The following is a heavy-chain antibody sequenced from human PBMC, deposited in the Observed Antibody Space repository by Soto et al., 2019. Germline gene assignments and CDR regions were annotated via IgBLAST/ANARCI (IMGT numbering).Heavy chain of an antibody. CDR1: GGSISSFVYF. V-gene: IGHV4-39*02. J-gene: IGHJ5*02. CDR3: VSPGLCKGGSRP. Sequence: QLHLQESGPGLVKPSENLSLTCTVSGGSISSFVYFWGWVRQPPGTGLEWIGNIHYSGSTYYNPSIKCRVTTSVDTSNKYCALDLSSVTAADTAFYYCVSPGLCKGGSRPGAQGTLVTIS. D-gene: IGHD1-26*01. CDR2: IHYSGST.